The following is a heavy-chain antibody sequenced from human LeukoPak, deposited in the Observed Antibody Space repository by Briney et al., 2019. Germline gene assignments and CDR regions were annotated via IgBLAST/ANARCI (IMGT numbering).Heavy chain of an antibody. V-gene: IGHV3-21*01. D-gene: IGHD5-18*01. CDR3: ARDGLHTAHFDY. Sequence: GGSLRLSCAASGFTFSSYTMNWVRQAPGEGLEWVSTVSGSSNIHYSDSVKGRFTISRDNARNSLYLQMNSLRGEDTAVYYCARDGLHTAHFDYWGQGTLVTVSS. CDR1: GFTFSSYT. CDR2: VSGSSNI. J-gene: IGHJ4*02.